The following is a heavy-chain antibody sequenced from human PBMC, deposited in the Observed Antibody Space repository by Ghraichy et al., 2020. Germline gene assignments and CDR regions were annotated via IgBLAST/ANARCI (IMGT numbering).Heavy chain of an antibody. V-gene: IGHV3-23*01. CDR3: AKKRGGRVYGPGLNSFDT. CDR2: ISDGGATT. CDR1: GFTFSTYA. D-gene: IGHD3-10*01. Sequence: GGSLRLSCAASGFTFSTYAMSWVRQAPGKGLEWVSAISDGGATTYYADAVKGRFTISRDNSKNTLYLEMSSLRVEDTAIYYCAKKRGGRVYGPGLNSFDTWGQGTLVTVSS. J-gene: IGHJ5*02.